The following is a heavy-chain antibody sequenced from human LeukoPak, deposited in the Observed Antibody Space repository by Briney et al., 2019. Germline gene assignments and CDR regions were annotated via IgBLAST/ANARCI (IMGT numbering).Heavy chain of an antibody. CDR2: ISAYNGNT. D-gene: IGHD6-19*01. CDR1: GGTFSSYA. V-gene: IGHV1-18*01. J-gene: IGHJ1*01. CDR3: ARVTDSSGWYLTTQH. Sequence: ASVKVSCKASGGTFSSYAVSWVRQAPGQGLEWMGWISAYNGNTNYAQKLQGRVTMTTDTSTSTAYMELRSLRSDDTAVYYCARVTDSSGWYLTTQHWGQGTLVTVSS.